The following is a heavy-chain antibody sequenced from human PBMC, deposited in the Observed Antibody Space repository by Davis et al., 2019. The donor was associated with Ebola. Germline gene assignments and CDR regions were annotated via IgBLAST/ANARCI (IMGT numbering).Heavy chain of an antibody. D-gene: IGHD1-26*01. CDR1: GITFSTNG. V-gene: IGHV3-74*01. Sequence: HTGGSLRLSCAASGITFSTNGMHGFARFPGKARNWVSRINGDGTRTTYADSVKVRFTIPRDNVKNILYLHMTTRSAEDTAIYYCVRDTREGSTTFDSWGQGTMVTVAS. CDR3: VRDTREGSTTFDS. J-gene: IGHJ4*02. CDR2: INGDGTRT.